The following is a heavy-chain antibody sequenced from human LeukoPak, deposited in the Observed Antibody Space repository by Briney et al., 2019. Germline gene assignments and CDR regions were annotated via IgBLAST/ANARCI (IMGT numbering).Heavy chain of an antibody. CDR3: AVPGYYTLGSYPQPSGFDY. CDR1: GYTFTDYY. CDR2: INPNSGGT. Sequence: ASVKVSCKASGYTFTDYYIHRVRQAPGQGLEWMGWINPNSGGTNFAQRFQGGVTMTRDTSISTAYMELSRLTSDDTAVYYCAVPGYYTLGSYPQPSGFDYWGQGTLVTVSS. D-gene: IGHD3-10*01. V-gene: IGHV1-2*02. J-gene: IGHJ4*02.